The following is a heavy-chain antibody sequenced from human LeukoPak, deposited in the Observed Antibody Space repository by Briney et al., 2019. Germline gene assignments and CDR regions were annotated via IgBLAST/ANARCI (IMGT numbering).Heavy chain of an antibody. CDR2: IYPGDFDT. CDR3: ARQGIIDCKTYGMDV. CDR1: GYSFTSYW. J-gene: IGHJ6*02. V-gene: IGHV5-51*01. Sequence: GESLKISCKASGYSFTSYWIGWVRQMPGKGLEWMGIIYPGDFDTRYSPSFQGQVTISVDRSINTAYLQWSSLKASDTASYYFARQGIIDCKTYGMDVWGQGTTVTVSS. D-gene: IGHD2/OR15-2a*01.